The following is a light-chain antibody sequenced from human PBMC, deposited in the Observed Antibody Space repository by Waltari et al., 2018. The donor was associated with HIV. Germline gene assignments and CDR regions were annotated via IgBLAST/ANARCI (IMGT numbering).Light chain of an antibody. Sequence: QSSLTQPASVSGSPGQSMTISCTGTSSDFWSYNLLSWYQQHPGKAPKLMIYEVSKRPSGVSNRFSGSKSGNTASLTISGLQAEDEADYYCCSYAGTSTVVFGGGTNLTVL. V-gene: IGLV2-23*02. CDR2: EVS. CDR3: CSYAGTSTVV. J-gene: IGLJ2*01. CDR1: SSDFWSYNL.